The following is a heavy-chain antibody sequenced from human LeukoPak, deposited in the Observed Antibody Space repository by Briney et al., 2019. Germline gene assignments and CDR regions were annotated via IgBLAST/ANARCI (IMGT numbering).Heavy chain of an antibody. CDR1: GYTFTGYY. V-gene: IGHV1-2*02. CDR3: ARRRVGYCSSTSCSRGAYYYYMDV. D-gene: IGHD2-2*01. J-gene: IGHJ6*03. CDR2: INPNSGGT. Sequence: ASVKVSCKASGYTFTGYYMHWVRQAPGQGVEWMGWINPNSGGTNYAQKFQGRVTMTRDTSISTAYMELSRLRSDDTAVYYCARRRVGYCSSTSCSRGAYYYYMDVWGKGTTVTVSS.